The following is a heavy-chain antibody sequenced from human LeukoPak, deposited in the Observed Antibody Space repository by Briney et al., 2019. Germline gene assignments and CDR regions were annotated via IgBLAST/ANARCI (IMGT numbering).Heavy chain of an antibody. CDR3: ARADSGGDSSGYKWFDP. D-gene: IGHD3-22*01. Sequence: EASVKVSCKASGGTFSSYAISWVRQAPGQGLEWMGGIIPIFGTANYAQKFQGRVTLTRDTSTSTVYMELSSLRSEDTAVYYCARADSGGDSSGYKWFDPWGQGTLVTVSS. J-gene: IGHJ5*02. CDR1: GGTFSSYA. CDR2: IIPIFGTA. V-gene: IGHV1-69*05.